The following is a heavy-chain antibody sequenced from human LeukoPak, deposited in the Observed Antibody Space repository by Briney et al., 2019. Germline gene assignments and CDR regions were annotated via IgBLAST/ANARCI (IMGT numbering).Heavy chain of an antibody. Sequence: GGSLRLSCAASGFTFSSYGMHWVRQAPGKGLEWVGVIYNNGSNKYFAHTVKGRFTIYRDNSKNTLYLQMNSLTAEATAVYYCAKFGGDGRGYCSSTSCYAPNNFDYWGQGTLVTVSS. CDR1: GFTFSSYG. CDR2: IYNNGSNK. J-gene: IGHJ4*02. V-gene: IGHV3-30*18. CDR3: AKFGGDGRGYCSSTSCYAPNNFDY. D-gene: IGHD2-2*01.